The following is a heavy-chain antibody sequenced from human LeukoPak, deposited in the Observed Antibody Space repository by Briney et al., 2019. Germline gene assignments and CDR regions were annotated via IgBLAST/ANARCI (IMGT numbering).Heavy chain of an antibody. CDR2: IYYSGST. J-gene: IGHJ4*02. D-gene: IGHD2-8*02. Sequence: SETLSLTCTVSGGSTSSSSYYWGWIRQPPGKGLEWIGSIYYSGSTYYNPSLKSRVTISVDTSKNQFSLKLSSVTAADTAVYYCARHVLPGGDCFDYWGQGTLVTVSS. CDR3: ARHVLPGGDCFDY. CDR1: GGSTSSSSYY. V-gene: IGHV4-39*01.